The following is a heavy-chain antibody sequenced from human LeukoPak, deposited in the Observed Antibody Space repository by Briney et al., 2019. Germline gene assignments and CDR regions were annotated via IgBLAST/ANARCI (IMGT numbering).Heavy chain of an antibody. CDR2: INSDGSWT. J-gene: IGHJ5*02. CDR1: GNYW. D-gene: IGHD1-26*01. V-gene: IGHV3-74*01. CDR3: VRDFVGPDDL. Sequence: GGSLRLSCAASGNYWMHWVRQAPGKGLVWVSHINSDGSWTSYADSVKGRFTISKDNAENTLYLQMNSLRPEDTAVYYCVRDFVGPDDLWGQGTLVTVSS.